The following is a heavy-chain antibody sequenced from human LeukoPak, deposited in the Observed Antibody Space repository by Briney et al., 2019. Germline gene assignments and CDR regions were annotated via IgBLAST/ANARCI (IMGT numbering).Heavy chain of an antibody. CDR3: ARDGGRYYYDSSGYIRLNY. D-gene: IGHD3-22*01. Sequence: ASVKVSCKASGGTFSSYAISWVRQAPGQGLEWMGGIIPIFGTANYAQKFQGRVTITADESTSTAYMELSSLRSEDTAVYYCARDGGRYYYDSSGYIRLNYWGQGTLVTVSS. CDR1: GGTFSSYA. V-gene: IGHV1-69*13. J-gene: IGHJ4*02. CDR2: IIPIFGTA.